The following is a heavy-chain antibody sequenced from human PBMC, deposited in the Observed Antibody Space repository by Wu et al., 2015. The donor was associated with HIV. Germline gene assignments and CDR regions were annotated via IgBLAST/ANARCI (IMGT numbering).Heavy chain of an antibody. CDR3: AIQYDSSGYYYPYFQH. Sequence: QVQLLQSGAEVKNPGSSVRVSCKASGATFTSYALSWVRQAPGQGLEWMGRLIPMYGTANYAQKFQGRVTITADESTSTAYMELSSLRSEDTAVYYCAIQYDSSGYYYPYFQHWGQGTLVTVSS. V-gene: IGHV1-69*13. J-gene: IGHJ1*01. CDR1: GATFTSYA. D-gene: IGHD3-22*01. CDR2: LIPMYGTA.